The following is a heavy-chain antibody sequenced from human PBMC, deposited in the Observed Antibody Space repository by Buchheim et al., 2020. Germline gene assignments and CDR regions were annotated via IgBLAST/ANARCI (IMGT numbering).Heavy chain of an antibody. CDR3: ARDFGVVTDFEDY. V-gene: IGHV3-7*01. J-gene: IGHJ4*02. Sequence: EVQLVESGGGLVQPGGSLRLSCAASGFTFSSYWMSWVRQAPGKGLEWVANIKPDGSEKYYVDSVKGRFTISSVNAKNSLYLQMNSLRAEDTAVYYCARDFGVVTDFEDYWGQGTL. CDR2: IKPDGSEK. D-gene: IGHD3-3*01. CDR1: GFTFSSYW.